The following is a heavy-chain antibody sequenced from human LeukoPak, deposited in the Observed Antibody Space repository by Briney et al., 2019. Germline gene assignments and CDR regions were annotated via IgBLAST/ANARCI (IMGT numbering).Heavy chain of an antibody. J-gene: IGHJ4*02. CDR3: ARVIRISGYYDRGTFDY. V-gene: IGHV4-30-4*01. CDR2: IYYSGST. CDR1: GGSISSGDYY. Sequence: SETLSLTCTVSGGSISSGDYYWSWIRQPPGKGLEWIGYIYYSGSTYYNPSLKSRVTISVDTSKNQFSLKLSSVTAADTAVYYCARVIRISGYYDRGTFDYWGQGTLVTVSS. D-gene: IGHD3-22*01.